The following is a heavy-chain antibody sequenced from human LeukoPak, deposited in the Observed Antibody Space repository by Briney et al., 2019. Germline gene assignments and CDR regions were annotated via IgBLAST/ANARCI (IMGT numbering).Heavy chain of an antibody. J-gene: IGHJ4*02. D-gene: IGHD6-13*01. Sequence: GXSLRLSCAASGFTFSSYAMSWVRQAPGKGLEWVSVISGSGGSAYYADSVKGRFSIYRDNSKNTLYLQMNSLRAEDTAVYYCAKGGIAAAGTFTDYWGQGTLVTVSS. CDR2: ISGSGGSA. CDR1: GFTFSSYA. CDR3: AKGGIAAAGTFTDY. V-gene: IGHV3-23*01.